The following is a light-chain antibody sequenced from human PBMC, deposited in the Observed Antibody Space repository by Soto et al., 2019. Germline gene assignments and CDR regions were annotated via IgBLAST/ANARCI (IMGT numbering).Light chain of an antibody. J-gene: IGKJ3*01. CDR1: QGISNY. CDR2: AAS. Sequence: DIQMTQSPSSLSASVGDRVTITCRASQGISNYLAWYQQKPGKVPKLLIYAASTLQSGVPSRFSGGGSGTDFTLTISGLQPEDVATYYCQKYNSAPRTFGPGT. CDR3: QKYNSAPRT. V-gene: IGKV1-27*01.